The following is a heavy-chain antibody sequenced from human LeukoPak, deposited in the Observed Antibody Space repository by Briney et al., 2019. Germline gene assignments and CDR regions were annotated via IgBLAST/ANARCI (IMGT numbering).Heavy chain of an antibody. J-gene: IGHJ5*02. CDR1: GFTFSSYA. CDR2: ISGSGGST. CDR3: ARDYDYDILTGSRGNWFDP. Sequence: PGGSLRLSCAASGFTFSSYAMSWVRQAPGKGLEWVSAISGSGGSTYYADSVKGRFTISRDNAKNSLYLQMNSLRAEDTALYYCARDYDYDILTGSRGNWFDPWGQGTLVTVSS. V-gene: IGHV3-23*01. D-gene: IGHD3-9*01.